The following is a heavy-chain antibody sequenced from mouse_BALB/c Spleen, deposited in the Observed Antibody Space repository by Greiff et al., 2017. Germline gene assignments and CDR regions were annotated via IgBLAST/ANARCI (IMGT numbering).Heavy chain of an antibody. Sequence: EVQRVESGGGLVKPGGSLKLSCAASGFTFSSHAMSWVRQSPEKRLEWVAEISSGGSYTYYPDTVTGRFTISRDNAKNTLYLEMSSLRSEDTAMYYCARENYGAMDYWGQGTSVTVSS. V-gene: IGHV5-9-4*01. CDR2: ISSGGSYT. D-gene: IGHD1-1*02. CDR1: GFTFSSHA. J-gene: IGHJ4*01. CDR3: ARENYGAMDY.